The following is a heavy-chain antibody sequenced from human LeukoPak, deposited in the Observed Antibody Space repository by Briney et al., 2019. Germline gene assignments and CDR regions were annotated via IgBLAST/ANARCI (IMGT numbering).Heavy chain of an antibody. CDR1: GYSFTSYW. CDR3: AGRDGYNYKGIYYYNGMDV. Sequence: GESLKISCKGSGYSFTSYWIGWVRQMPGKGLEWMGIIYPGDSDTRYSPSFQGQVTISADKSISTAYLQWSSLKASDTAMYYCAGRDGYNYKGIYYYNGMDVWGQGTTVTVSS. J-gene: IGHJ6*02. V-gene: IGHV5-51*01. CDR2: IYPGDSDT. D-gene: IGHD5-24*01.